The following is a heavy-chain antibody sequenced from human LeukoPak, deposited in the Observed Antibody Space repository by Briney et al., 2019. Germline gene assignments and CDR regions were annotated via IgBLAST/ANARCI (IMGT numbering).Heavy chain of an antibody. CDR3: ARGQLGDAFDI. CDR2: IYYSGST. CDR1: GGSISSGDYY. J-gene: IGHJ3*02. V-gene: IGHV4-30-4*01. D-gene: IGHD1-26*01. Sequence: SQTLSLTCTVSGGSISSGDYYWSWIRQPPGKGLEWIGYIYYSGSTYYNPSLKSRVTISVNTSKKQFSLKLSSVTAADTAVYWCARGQLGDAFDIWGQGTMVTVSS.